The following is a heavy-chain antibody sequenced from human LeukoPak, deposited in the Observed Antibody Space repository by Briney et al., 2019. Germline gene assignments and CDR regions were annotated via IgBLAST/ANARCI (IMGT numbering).Heavy chain of an antibody. V-gene: IGHV1-24*01. D-gene: IGHD3-10*01. Sequence: ASVKVSCKVSGYTLTELSMHWVRQAPGKGLEWMGGFDPEDGETIYAQKFQGRVTMTEDTSTDTAYMELSSLRSEDTAVYYCATDQPYGSGSYWVYWGQGTLANVSS. CDR2: FDPEDGET. CDR3: ATDQPYGSGSYWVY. CDR1: GYTLTELS. J-gene: IGHJ4*02.